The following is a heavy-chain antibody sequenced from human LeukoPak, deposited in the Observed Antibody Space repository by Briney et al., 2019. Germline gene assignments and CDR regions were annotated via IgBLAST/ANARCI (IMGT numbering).Heavy chain of an antibody. D-gene: IGHD5-12*01. J-gene: IGHJ4*02. CDR2: INSDGSST. CDR1: GFTFSGYW. V-gene: IGHV3-74*01. Sequence: GVSLRLSCVASGFTFSGYWMHWVRQAPGKGLVWVSRINSDGSSTTYADSVKGRFTISRDNAKNTLWLQMNSLRAEDTAVYYCVQSSPTIDYWGQGTLVTVSS. CDR3: VQSSPTIDY.